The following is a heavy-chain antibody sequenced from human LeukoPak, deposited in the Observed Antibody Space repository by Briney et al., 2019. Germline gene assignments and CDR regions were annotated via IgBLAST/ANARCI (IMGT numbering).Heavy chain of an antibody. D-gene: IGHD2-15*01. J-gene: IGHJ4*02. Sequence: GGSLRLSCAASGFTFSSYEMNWVRRALGKGLEWVSYISSSGSTIYYADSVKGRFTISRDNAKNSLYLQMNSLRAEDTAVYYCARDYYYCSGGSCRKSGFDYWGQGTLVTVSS. CDR3: ARDYYYCSGGSCRKSGFDY. CDR2: ISSSGSTI. V-gene: IGHV3-48*03. CDR1: GFTFSSYE.